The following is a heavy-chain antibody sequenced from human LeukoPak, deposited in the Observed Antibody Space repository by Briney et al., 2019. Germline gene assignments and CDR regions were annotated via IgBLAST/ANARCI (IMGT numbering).Heavy chain of an antibody. J-gene: IGHJ4*02. CDR2: ISGSGGSGGST. V-gene: IGHV3-23*01. Sequence: QSGGSLRLSCAASGFTFSSYAMTWVRQAPGKGLEWVSAISGSGGSGGSTYYADSVKGRFTISRDNSKNTLYLQMNSLRAEDTAVYYCARRSGIAVAGAFDYWGQGTLVTVSS. CDR1: GFTFSSYA. CDR3: ARRSGIAVAGAFDY. D-gene: IGHD6-19*01.